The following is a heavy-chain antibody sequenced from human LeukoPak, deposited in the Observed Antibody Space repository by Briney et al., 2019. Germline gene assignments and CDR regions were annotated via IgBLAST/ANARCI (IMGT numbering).Heavy chain of an antibody. CDR2: ISYDGSNK. V-gene: IGHV3-30*18. J-gene: IGHJ4*02. CDR1: GFTFSSYG. D-gene: IGHD3-10*01. CDR3: AKDFPHQDGSGSFDY. Sequence: PGGSLRLSCAASGFTFSSYGMHWVRQAPGKGLEWVAVISYDGSNKYYADSVKGRFTISRDNSKNTLYLQMNSLRAEDTAVYYCAKDFPHQDGSGSFDYWGQGTLVTVSS.